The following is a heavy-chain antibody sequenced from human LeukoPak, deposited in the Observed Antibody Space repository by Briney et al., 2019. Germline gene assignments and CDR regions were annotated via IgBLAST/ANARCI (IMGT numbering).Heavy chain of an antibody. Sequence: PGGSLRLSCAASGFTVSSNYMSWVRQAPGKGLEWVSVIYSGGSTYYADSVKGRFTISRDNSKNTLYLQMNSLRAEDTAVYHCARSVAVAGNDYWGQGTLVTVSS. CDR1: GFTVSSNY. CDR2: IYSGGST. D-gene: IGHD6-19*01. J-gene: IGHJ4*02. CDR3: ARSVAVAGNDY. V-gene: IGHV3-66*01.